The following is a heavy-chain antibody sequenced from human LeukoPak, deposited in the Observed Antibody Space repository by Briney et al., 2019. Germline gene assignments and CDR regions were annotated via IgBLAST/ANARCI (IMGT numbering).Heavy chain of an antibody. V-gene: IGHV6-1*01. J-gene: IGHJ4*02. Sequence: SQTLSLTCAISGDSVSNTNVVWNWIRLSPSRGLEWLGRTYYRSKWSSDFGVSVRSRITITSDTSKYQFSLQLNSVTPEDTAVYYCARGNWGWFDYWGQGTLVTVSS. CDR1: GDSVSNTNVV. CDR3: ARGNWGWFDY. D-gene: IGHD7-27*01. CDR2: TYYRSKWSS.